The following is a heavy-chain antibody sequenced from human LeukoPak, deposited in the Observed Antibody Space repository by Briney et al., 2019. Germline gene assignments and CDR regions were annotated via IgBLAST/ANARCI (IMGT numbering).Heavy chain of an antibody. CDR1: GFTFDDYG. CDR3: ARGTLYSYAFEI. J-gene: IGHJ3*02. CDR2: INWYGGST. V-gene: IGHV3-20*04. Sequence: GGSLRLSCAASGFTFDDYGMSWVRHAPGKGLEWVSGINWYGGSTVYADPVKGRFTIHRDKAKNSLYVQMNSLRAEDTALYYCARGTLYSYAFEIWGQGTMVTVSS. D-gene: IGHD5-18*01.